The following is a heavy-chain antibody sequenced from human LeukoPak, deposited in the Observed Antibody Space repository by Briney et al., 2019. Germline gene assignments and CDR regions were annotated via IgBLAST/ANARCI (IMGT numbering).Heavy chain of an antibody. Sequence: GGSLRLSCAASGFTFSTYAMSWVRQAPGKGLEWVSAISSSGDSTYYADSVKGRFTISRDNSKNTLYVHMNSLRTEDTAIYYCAKDYVGQVPDAFDIWGQGTMVTVSS. CDR3: AKDYVGQVPDAFDI. CDR1: GFTFSTYA. D-gene: IGHD1-26*01. CDR2: ISSSGDST. V-gene: IGHV3-23*01. J-gene: IGHJ3*02.